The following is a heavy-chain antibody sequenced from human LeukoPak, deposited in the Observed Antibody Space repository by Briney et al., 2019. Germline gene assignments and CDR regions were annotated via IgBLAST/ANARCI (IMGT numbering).Heavy chain of an antibody. J-gene: IGHJ6*03. CDR1: GFTFSTHG. Sequence: QSGGSLRLSCAASGFTFSTHGMHWVRQAPGKGLEWVAFIRYDGINKYYADSVKGRFTISRDSFKNTLYLEIHSLRAEDAAVYNCAKDHNYASGSSYLVGPHYYYMDVWGKGTTVTISS. CDR2: IRYDGINK. D-gene: IGHD3-10*01. V-gene: IGHV3-30*02. CDR3: AKDHNYASGSSYLVGPHYYYMDV.